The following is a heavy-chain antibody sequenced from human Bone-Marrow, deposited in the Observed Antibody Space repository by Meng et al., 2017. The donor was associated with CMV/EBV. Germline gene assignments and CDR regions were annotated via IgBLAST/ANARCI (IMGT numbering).Heavy chain of an antibody. CDR2: ISAYNGNT. D-gene: IGHD3-10*01. V-gene: IGHV1-18*01. CDR3: ARDGGGSGTKYYYYYGMDV. CDR1: GYTFTSYG. Sequence: ASVKVSCKASGYTFTSYGISWVRQAPGQGLEWMGWISAYNGNTNYAQKLQGRVTMTTDTSTSTAYMELRSLRSDDTAVYYCARDGGGSGTKYYYYYGMDVWGQGTTVTVSS. J-gene: IGHJ6*02.